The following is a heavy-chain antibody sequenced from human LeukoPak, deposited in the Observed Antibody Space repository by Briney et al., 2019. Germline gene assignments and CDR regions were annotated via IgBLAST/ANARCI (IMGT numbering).Heavy chain of an antibody. CDR3: AKDPASWTGYFDY. V-gene: IGHV3-30*02. Sequence: GGSLRLSCAASGFTFSRCGMHWVRQAPGKGLEWVAFIRYDGSNKYYADSVKGRFTISRDNSKNTLYLQMNSLRAEDTAVYYCAKDPASWTGYFDYWGQGTLVTVSS. D-gene: IGHD2-2*01. CDR1: GFTFSRCG. J-gene: IGHJ4*02. CDR2: IRYDGSNK.